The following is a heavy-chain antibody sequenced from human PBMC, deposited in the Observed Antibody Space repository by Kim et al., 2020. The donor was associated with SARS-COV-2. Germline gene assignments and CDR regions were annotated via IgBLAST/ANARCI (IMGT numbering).Heavy chain of an antibody. CDR3: ARSSSIWSPYNWFDP. D-gene: IGHD3-3*02. Sequence: GGSLRLSCVASGFTFSSYSMNWVRQAPGKGLQWVSYISNSGRTIYYADSVKGRFTISRDNAENSLYLQVSSLRDEDTAMYYCARSSSIWSPYNWFDPWGQGALVTVSS. CDR2: ISNSGRTI. J-gene: IGHJ5*02. V-gene: IGHV3-48*02. CDR1: GFTFSSYS.